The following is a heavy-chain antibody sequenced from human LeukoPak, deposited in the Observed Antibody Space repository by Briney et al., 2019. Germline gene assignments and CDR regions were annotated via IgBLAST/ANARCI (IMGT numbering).Heavy chain of an antibody. CDR3: AGRARGYSYGRLDY. CDR2: ISSDESST. CDR1: GFTFSNYW. D-gene: IGHD5-18*01. J-gene: IGHJ4*02. Sequence: GGSLRLSCAASGFTFSNYWMHWVRQAPGEGLVWVSRISSDESSTTYADSVKGRFTISRDNSKNTLYLQMNSLRAEDTAVFYCAGRARGYSYGRLDYWGQGTLVTVSS. V-gene: IGHV3-74*01.